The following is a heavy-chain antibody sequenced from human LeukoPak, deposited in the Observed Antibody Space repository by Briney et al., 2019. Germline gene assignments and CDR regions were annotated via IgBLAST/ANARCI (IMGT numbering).Heavy chain of an antibody. V-gene: IGHV3-23*01. D-gene: IGHD1-7*01. Sequence: GGSLRLSCAASGFTFSSYAMNWVRQAPGKGLEWVSGISGSGGTTFFADSVKGRFTIFRDNSENTLYLQMNSLRAEDTAVYYCARDQDGTGTTDFDYWGQGTLVTVSS. J-gene: IGHJ4*02. CDR1: GFTFSSYA. CDR3: ARDQDGTGTTDFDY. CDR2: ISGSGGTT.